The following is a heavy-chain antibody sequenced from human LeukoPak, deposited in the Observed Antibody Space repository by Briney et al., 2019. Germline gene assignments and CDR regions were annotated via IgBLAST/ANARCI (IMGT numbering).Heavy chain of an antibody. D-gene: IGHD6-13*01. Sequence: GGSLRLSCATSGFDFSTFWMHWVRQAPGKGLVWVARINSDGNIISYADSVKGRFTISRDNAKNTLYLQMSSLRAEDTAVYYCATYLTLDSTWGQGTPVTVSS. CDR1: GFDFSTFW. V-gene: IGHV3-74*01. CDR3: ATYLTLDST. CDR2: INSDGNII. J-gene: IGHJ5*02.